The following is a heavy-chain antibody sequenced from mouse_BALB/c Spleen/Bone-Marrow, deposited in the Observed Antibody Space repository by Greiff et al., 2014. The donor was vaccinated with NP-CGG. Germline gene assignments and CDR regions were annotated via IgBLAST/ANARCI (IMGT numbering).Heavy chain of an antibody. Sequence: EVMLVESGGDLVQPGGSLKLSCAASGFTFSYNTMSWVRQTPEKRLEWVAYISNGGSSTYHPDTVKGRFTISRDNAKNTLYLQMSSLKSEDAAMYYCARDGYDVGGALDYWGQGTSVTVSS. CDR2: ISNGGSST. J-gene: IGHJ4*01. V-gene: IGHV5-12-2*01. CDR1: GFTFSYNT. CDR3: ARDGYDVGGALDY. D-gene: IGHD2-2*01.